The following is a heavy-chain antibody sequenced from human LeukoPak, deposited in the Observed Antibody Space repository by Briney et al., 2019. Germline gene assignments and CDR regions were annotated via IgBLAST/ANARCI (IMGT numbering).Heavy chain of an antibody. Sequence: SSETLSLTCSVSGGSIESYYWSWIRQPPGKGLEFIGYIAASGTTKHNPSLKSRVTLSMDTSKNQFSLKLSSVTAADTAVYYCARGSQQLVQGYYYYMDVWGKGTTVTVSS. J-gene: IGHJ6*03. CDR1: GGSIESYY. V-gene: IGHV4-4*08. CDR3: ARGSQQLVQGYYYYMDV. CDR2: IAASGTT. D-gene: IGHD6-13*01.